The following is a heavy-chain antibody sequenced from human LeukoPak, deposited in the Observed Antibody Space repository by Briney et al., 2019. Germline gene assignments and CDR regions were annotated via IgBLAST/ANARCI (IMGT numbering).Heavy chain of an antibody. Sequence: GGSLRLSCAASGFTFSSYGMHWVRQAPGKGLEWVAFIRYDGSDKYYADSVKGRFTISRDNSKNTLFLQMSSLRAEDTSVYYCAKDFGMAARRFDYWGQGTLVTVSS. CDR2: IRYDGSDK. D-gene: IGHD6-6*01. V-gene: IGHV3-30*02. CDR1: GFTFSSYG. J-gene: IGHJ4*02. CDR3: AKDFGMAARRFDY.